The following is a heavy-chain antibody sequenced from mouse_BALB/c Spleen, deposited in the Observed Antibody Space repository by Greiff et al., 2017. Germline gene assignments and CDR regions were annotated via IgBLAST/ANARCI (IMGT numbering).Heavy chain of an antibody. J-gene: IGHJ4*01. CDR3: ARSTMITTRAMDY. V-gene: IGHV1-7*01. D-gene: IGHD2-4*01. Sequence: VQLQQSGAELAKPGASVKMSCKASGYTFTSYWMHWVKQRPGQGLEWIGYINPSTGYTEYNQKFKDKATLTADKSSSTAYMQLSSLTSEDSAVYYCARSTMITTRAMDYWGQGTSVTVSS. CDR2: INPSTGYT. CDR1: GYTFTSYW.